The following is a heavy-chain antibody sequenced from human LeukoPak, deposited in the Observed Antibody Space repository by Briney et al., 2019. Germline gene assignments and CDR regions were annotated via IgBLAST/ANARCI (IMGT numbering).Heavy chain of an antibody. CDR3: ARDFLVVGATWDY. J-gene: IGHJ4*02. V-gene: IGHV3-48*01. CDR1: GFTFSSYS. Sequence: GGSLRLSCAASGFTFSSYSMNWVRQAPGKGLEWVSYISSSSSTIYYADSVKGRFTISRDNAKNSLYLQMNSLRAEDTAVYYCARDFLVVGATWDYWGQGTLVTVSS. CDR2: ISSSSSTI. D-gene: IGHD1-26*01.